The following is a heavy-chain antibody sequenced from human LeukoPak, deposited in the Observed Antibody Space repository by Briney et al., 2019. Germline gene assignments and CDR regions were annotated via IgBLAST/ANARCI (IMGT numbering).Heavy chain of an antibody. CDR1: GFTFGNHR. CDR3: ARASTGWQADSFDI. Sequence: PGGSLRLSCVASGFTFGNHRMSSVRQAPGKGLEWVADIKQDGGETYYADFVRGRFTISRDNGKNSLYLKMNSLRVEDTAVYFCARASTGWQADSFDIWGQGTKVTVSA. D-gene: IGHD2-8*02. J-gene: IGHJ3*02. CDR2: IKQDGGET. V-gene: IGHV3-7*01.